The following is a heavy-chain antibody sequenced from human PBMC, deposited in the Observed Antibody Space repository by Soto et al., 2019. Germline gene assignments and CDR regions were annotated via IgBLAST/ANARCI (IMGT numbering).Heavy chain of an antibody. CDR1: GGTFSSYA. D-gene: IGHD3-10*01. V-gene: IGHV1-69*13. CDR3: AREGYYGSGSYFSNYYYGMDV. Sequence: SVKVSCKASGGTFSSYANSWVRQAPGQGLEWMGGIIPIFGTANYAQKFQGRVTITADESTSTAYMELSSLRSEDTAVYYCAREGYYGSGSYFSNYYYGMDVWGQGTTVTVSS. CDR2: IIPIFGTA. J-gene: IGHJ6*02.